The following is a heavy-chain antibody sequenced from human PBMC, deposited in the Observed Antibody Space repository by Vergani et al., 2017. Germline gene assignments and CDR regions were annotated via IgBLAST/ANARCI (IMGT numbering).Heavy chain of an antibody. CDR2: VDPEDGET. V-gene: IGHV1-69-2*01. CDR3: ATPQTVTTGGMEV. D-gene: IGHD4-17*01. CDR1: GYTFTDHY. J-gene: IGHJ6*02. Sequence: EVQLVQSGAEVKKPGATMQISCKVSGYTFTDHYMHWLKQAPGKGLEWMGLVDPEDGETIYAEKFKGRVTIAADTSTDTAHLELSSLRSEDTAVYYCATPQTVTTGGMEVWGQGTTVSVSS.